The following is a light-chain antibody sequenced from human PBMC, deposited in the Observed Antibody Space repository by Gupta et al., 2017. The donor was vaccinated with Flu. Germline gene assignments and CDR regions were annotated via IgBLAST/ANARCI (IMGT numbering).Light chain of an antibody. CDR1: SPNTGINT. CDR2: KNN. CDR3: AVWDDSLNGVV. Sequence: QAVLTQPPSASATPGQGVTLSCSGSSPNTGINTVNWYQQLPGTAPKLLIYKNNQRPSGVPDRFSGSKSGTSASLAISGLQSADEADYYCAVWDDSLNGVVFGGGTKLTVL. J-gene: IGLJ2*01. V-gene: IGLV1-44*01.